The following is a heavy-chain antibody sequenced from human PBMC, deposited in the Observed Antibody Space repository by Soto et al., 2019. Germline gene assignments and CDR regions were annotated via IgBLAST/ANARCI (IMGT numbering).Heavy chain of an antibody. D-gene: IGHD6-6*01. CDR1: GFTFSSYA. Sequence: EVQLVESGGGLVKPGGSLRLSCAASGFTFSSYAMTWVRLSPVKGLQWVSSITGSGSYIYYADSLKGRFTISRDNAKNSLWLQMNSLRADDTALYYCARDLSSSVDSWGQETLVTVS. CDR2: ITGSGSYI. V-gene: IGHV3-21*01. CDR3: ARDLSSSVDS. J-gene: IGHJ4*02.